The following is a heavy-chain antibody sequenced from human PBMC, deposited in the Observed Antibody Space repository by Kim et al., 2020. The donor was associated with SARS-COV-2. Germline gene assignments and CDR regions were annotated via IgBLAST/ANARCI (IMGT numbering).Heavy chain of an antibody. CDR2: ITPLFGST. Sequence: SVKVSCKASGGTFSSYSITWVRQAPGQGLEWMGGITPLFGSTNFAQKFQDRVIFSADASTNTAYMELTSLRSDDTAIYYCGRAFRVAMEAFDIWGQG. CDR3: GRAFRVAMEAFDI. J-gene: IGHJ3*02. D-gene: IGHD3-3*01. CDR1: GGTFSSYS. V-gene: IGHV1-69*13.